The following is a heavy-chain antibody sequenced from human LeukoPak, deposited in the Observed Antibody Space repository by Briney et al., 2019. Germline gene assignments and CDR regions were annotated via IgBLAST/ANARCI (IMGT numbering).Heavy chain of an antibody. CDR2: INPNSGGT. CDR1: GYTFTGYY. CDR3: ARGGARDGYNSPHFDY. J-gene: IGHJ4*02. Sequence: GASVKVSCKASGYTFTGYYMHWVRQAPGQGLEWMGWINPNSGGTNYAQKFQGRVTMTRDTSISTAYMELSGLISDDAAVYYCARGGARDGYNSPHFDYWGQGTLVTVSS. D-gene: IGHD5-24*01. V-gene: IGHV1-2*02.